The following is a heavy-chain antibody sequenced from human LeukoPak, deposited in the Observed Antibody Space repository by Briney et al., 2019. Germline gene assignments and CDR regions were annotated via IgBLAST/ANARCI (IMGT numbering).Heavy chain of an antibody. CDR2: ISSNGGST. J-gene: IGHJ6*02. Sequence: GRSLRLPCAASGFTFSNYAMHWVRQAPGKGLEYVSAISSNGGSTFYADSVKGRFTISRDNSDNTLYLQMNSLRAGDTAVYYCVKSTRVTTAYYYYGMDVWGQGTTVTVSS. CDR1: GFTFSNYA. V-gene: IGHV3-64D*06. CDR3: VKSTRVTTAYYYYGMDV. D-gene: IGHD4-17*01.